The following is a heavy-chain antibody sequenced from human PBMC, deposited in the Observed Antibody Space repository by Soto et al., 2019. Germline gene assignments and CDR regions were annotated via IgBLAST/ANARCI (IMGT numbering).Heavy chain of an antibody. Sequence: SETLSLTCTVSGGSISSSSYYWGWIRQPPGKGLEWIGSIYYSGSTYYNPSLKSRVTISVDTSKNQFSLKLSPVTAADTTVYYCARLYYYDSSGYCDYWGQGTLVTVSS. CDR2: IYYSGST. J-gene: IGHJ4*02. V-gene: IGHV4-39*01. CDR1: GGSISSSSYY. D-gene: IGHD3-22*01. CDR3: ARLYYYDSSGYCDY.